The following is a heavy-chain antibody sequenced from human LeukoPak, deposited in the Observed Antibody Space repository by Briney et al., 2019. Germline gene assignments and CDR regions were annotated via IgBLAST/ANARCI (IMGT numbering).Heavy chain of an antibody. CDR1: GGSISSSSYY. J-gene: IGHJ4*02. D-gene: IGHD3-10*01. CDR2: IYYSGST. V-gene: IGHV4-39*01. CDR3: ARRGGSGRSFDY. Sequence: SETLSLTCTVSGGSISSSSYYWGWIRQPPGKGLEWIGSIYYSGSTYYNPSLKSRVTISVDTSKNQFSLKLSSVTAADTAVYYCARRGGSGRSFDYWGQGILVTVSP.